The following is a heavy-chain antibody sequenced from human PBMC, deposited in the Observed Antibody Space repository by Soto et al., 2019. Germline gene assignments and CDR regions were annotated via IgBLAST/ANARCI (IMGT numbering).Heavy chain of an antibody. CDR3: ARGIAVAGTMLEIGY. Sequence: GASVKVSCKASGGTFSSYAISWVRQAPGQGLEWMGGIIPIFGTANYAQKLQGRVTTTADKSTSTAYMELSSLRSEDTAVYYCARGIAVAGTMLEIGYWGQGTLVTVSS. CDR2: IIPIFGTA. CDR1: GGTFSSYA. V-gene: IGHV1-69*06. J-gene: IGHJ4*02. D-gene: IGHD6-19*01.